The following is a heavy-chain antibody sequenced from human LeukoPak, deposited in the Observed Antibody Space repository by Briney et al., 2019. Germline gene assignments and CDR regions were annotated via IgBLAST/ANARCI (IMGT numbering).Heavy chain of an antibody. CDR2: ISHSGGST. J-gene: IGHJ4*02. Sequence: GGSLRLSYAASGFTFSNYVMSWVRQAPGEGLELVSVISHSGGSTYYADSVKGRFTISRDNSKNTLYLQVSSLRADDTAVYYCARRTYSTDQYYFDYWGQGTLVTVSS. CDR3: ARRTYSTDQYYFDY. V-gene: IGHV3-23*01. D-gene: IGHD6-13*01. CDR1: GFTFSNYV.